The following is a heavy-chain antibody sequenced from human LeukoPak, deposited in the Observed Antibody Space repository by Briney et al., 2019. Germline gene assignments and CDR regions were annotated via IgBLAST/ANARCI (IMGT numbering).Heavy chain of an antibody. V-gene: IGHV1-69*04. CDR3: ARDPGSSSSPDY. CDR1: GGTFSSYA. D-gene: IGHD6-13*01. CDR2: IIPILGIA. J-gene: IGHJ4*02. Sequence: SVKVSCKASGGTFSSYAISWVRHAPGQGLEWVGRIIPILGIANYAQKFQGRVTITADKSTSTAYMELSSLRSEDTAVYYCARDPGSSSSPDYWGQGTLVTVSS.